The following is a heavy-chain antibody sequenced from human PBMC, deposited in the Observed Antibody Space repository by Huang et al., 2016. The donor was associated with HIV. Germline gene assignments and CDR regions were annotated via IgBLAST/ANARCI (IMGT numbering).Heavy chain of an antibody. Sequence: QESGPGLVGPSETLSLTCAVSGDSINSNTFYWGWIRRPPGTGLDWVGSIYYSGNTYYNPALKRRARIAVDASKNRIFLQLRSVTAADTGVYYCARTGVAVSDDPEYFQHWGQGALVTIS. CDR2: IYYSGNT. V-gene: IGHV4-39*02. J-gene: IGHJ1*01. D-gene: IGHD3-3*01. CDR1: GDSINSNTFY. CDR3: ARTGVAVSDDPEYFQH.